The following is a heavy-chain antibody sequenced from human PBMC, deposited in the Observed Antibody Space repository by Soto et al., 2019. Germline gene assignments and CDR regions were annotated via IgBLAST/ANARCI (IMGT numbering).Heavy chain of an antibody. CDR1: GFTFSSYG. J-gene: IGHJ4*02. Sequence: GGSLRLSCAASGFTFSSYGMHWVRQAPGKGLEWVAVISYDGSNKYYADSVKGRFTISRDNSKNTLYLQMNSLRAEDTAVYYCAKGTLYYYDSSGYSDWGQGTLVTVSS. CDR3: AKGTLYYYDSSGYSD. V-gene: IGHV3-30*18. D-gene: IGHD3-22*01. CDR2: ISYDGSNK.